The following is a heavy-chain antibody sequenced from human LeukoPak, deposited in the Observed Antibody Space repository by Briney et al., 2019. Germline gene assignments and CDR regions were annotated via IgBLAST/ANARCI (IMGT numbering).Heavy chain of an antibody. V-gene: IGHV4-39*01. CDR3: AIHRRSAYTGYGNAFDM. CDR1: GDSISSSSYC. CDR2: IYNSANT. D-gene: IGHD5-12*01. J-gene: IGHJ3*02. Sequence: SETLSLTCTVSGDSISSSSYCWDWIRQPPGMGLEWIGNIYNSANTHYNPSLKTRITISVYTSKNQFSLKLNPVTAPDTGIFYCAIHRRSAYTGYGNAFDMWGEGTMVTLSS.